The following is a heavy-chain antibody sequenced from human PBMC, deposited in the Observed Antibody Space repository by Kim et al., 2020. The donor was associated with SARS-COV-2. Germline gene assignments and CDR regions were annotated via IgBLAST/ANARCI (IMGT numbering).Heavy chain of an antibody. J-gene: IGHJ2*01. CDR3: AKDVTVQNGGNSVWYFDL. D-gene: IGHD2-21*02. V-gene: IGHV3-9*01. CDR2: ISWNSGSI. CDR1: GFTFGDYA. Sequence: GGSLRLSCAASGFTFGDYAMHWVRQAPGKGLEWVSGISWNSGSIGYADSVKGRFTISRDNAKNSLYLQMNSLRAEDTALYYCAKDVTVQNGGNSVWYFDLWGRGTLVTVSS.